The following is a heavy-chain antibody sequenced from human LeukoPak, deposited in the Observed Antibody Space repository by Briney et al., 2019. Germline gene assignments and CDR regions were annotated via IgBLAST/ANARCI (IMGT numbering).Heavy chain of an antibody. CDR3: ASIGYCSGGSCYGAFDI. Sequence: PSETLSLTCTVSGGSISSGGYYWSRIRQHPGKGLEWIGYIYYSGSTYYNPSLKSRVTISVDTSKNQFSLKLSSVTAADTAVYYCASIGYCSGGSCYGAFDIWGQGTMVTVSS. J-gene: IGHJ3*02. CDR2: IYYSGST. V-gene: IGHV4-31*03. D-gene: IGHD2-15*01. CDR1: GGSISSGGYY.